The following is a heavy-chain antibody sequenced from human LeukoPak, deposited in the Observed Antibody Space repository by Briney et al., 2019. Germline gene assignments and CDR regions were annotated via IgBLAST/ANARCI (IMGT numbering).Heavy chain of an antibody. CDR2: IYSGGST. D-gene: IGHD1-1*01. CDR3: ARVERLAYFDY. V-gene: IGHV3-53*04. Sequence: GGSLRLSCAASGFTVSSNYMSWVRQAPGKGLEWVSVIYSGGSTYYADSVKGRFTISRHNSKNTLYLQVNSLRAEDTAVYYCARVERLAYFDYWGQGTLVTVSS. CDR1: GFTVSSNY. J-gene: IGHJ4*02.